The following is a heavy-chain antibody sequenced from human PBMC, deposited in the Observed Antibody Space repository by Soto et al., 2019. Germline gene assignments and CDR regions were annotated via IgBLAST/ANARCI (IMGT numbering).Heavy chain of an antibody. CDR3: ARILYGDYTFFDY. Sequence: ASVKVSCKASGYTFTSYAIHWVRQAPGQRLEWMGWTNAGNGNTKYSQSFQGRVTFARDTSANTVYMELSSLRSEDTAVYYCARILYGDYTFFDYWGQGTLVTVSS. D-gene: IGHD4-17*01. V-gene: IGHV1-3*01. CDR1: GYTFTSYA. CDR2: TNAGNGNT. J-gene: IGHJ4*02.